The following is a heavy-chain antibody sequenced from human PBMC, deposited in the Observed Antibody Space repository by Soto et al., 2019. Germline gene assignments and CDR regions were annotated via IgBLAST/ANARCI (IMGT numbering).Heavy chain of an antibody. CDR2: IWFDGSKK. CDR3: ARDRLVPYGYGMDV. D-gene: IGHD2-2*01. V-gene: IGHV3-33*01. CDR1: GFTFRSYG. Sequence: QMQLVESGGGVVQPGRSLRLSCAASGFTFRSYGIHWVRQAPGKGLEWVALIWFDGSKKYYVDSVKGRFAVSRDNSKNTLHLQMNSLRVEDTAVYYCARDRLVPYGYGMDVWGQGTTVTVSS. J-gene: IGHJ6*02.